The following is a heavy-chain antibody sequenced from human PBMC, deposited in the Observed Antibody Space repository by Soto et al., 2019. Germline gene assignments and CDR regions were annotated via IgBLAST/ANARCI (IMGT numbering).Heavy chain of an antibody. CDR2: IYYSGST. CDR3: ARQEIRVGYCSSTSCQLNWFDP. CDR1: GGSISSSSYY. D-gene: IGHD2-2*01. J-gene: IGHJ5*02. V-gene: IGHV4-39*01. Sequence: SETLSLTCTVSGGSISSSSYYWGWIRQPPGKGLEWIGSIYYSGSTYYNPSLKSRVTISVDTSKNQFSLKLSSVTAADTAVYYCARQEIRVGYCSSTSCQLNWFDPWGQGTLVTVSS.